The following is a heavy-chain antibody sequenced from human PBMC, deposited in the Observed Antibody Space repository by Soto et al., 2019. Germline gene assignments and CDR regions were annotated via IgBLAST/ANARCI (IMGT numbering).Heavy chain of an antibody. CDR1: GGSISSNSYY. Sequence: QLQLQESGPGLVKPSETLSLTYTVSGGSISSNSYYWGWIRQPPGKGLEWIGSIYYSGSTYYNPSLKSRVTISVDTSKNQFSLKLSSVTAADTAVYYCASLYCSGGSCLDYWGQGTLVTVSS. J-gene: IGHJ4*02. CDR2: IYYSGST. V-gene: IGHV4-39*01. CDR3: ASLYCSGGSCLDY. D-gene: IGHD2-15*01.